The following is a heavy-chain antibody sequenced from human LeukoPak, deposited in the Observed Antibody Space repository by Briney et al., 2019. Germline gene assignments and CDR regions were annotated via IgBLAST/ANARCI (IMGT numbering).Heavy chain of an antibody. D-gene: IGHD3-22*01. CDR3: ARSNTYSDSSGRPPPHTPFDY. CDR1: GGSISSGGYS. J-gene: IGHJ4*02. V-gene: IGHV4-30-2*01. CDR2: IYHSGST. Sequence: PSETLSLTCAVSGGSISSGGYSWSWIRQPPGKGLEWIGYIYHSGSTYYNPSLKSRVTISVDTSKNQFSLKLSSVTAADTAVYYCARSNTYSDSSGRPPPHTPFDYWGQGTLVTVSS.